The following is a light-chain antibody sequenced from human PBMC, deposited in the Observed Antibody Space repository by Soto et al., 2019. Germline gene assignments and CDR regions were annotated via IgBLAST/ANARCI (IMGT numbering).Light chain of an antibody. CDR2: DAS. CDR1: QSVSSSY. CDR3: QQRGNWPPTWT. Sequence: EVVLTQSPGTLSLSPGERATLSCRASQSVSSSYLAWYQQKPGQAPRLLIYDASNRATGIPARFSGSWSGTDFTLTINGLEPEDSAVYYCQQRGNWPPTWTFGQGTKVDIK. J-gene: IGKJ1*01. V-gene: IGKV3-11*01.